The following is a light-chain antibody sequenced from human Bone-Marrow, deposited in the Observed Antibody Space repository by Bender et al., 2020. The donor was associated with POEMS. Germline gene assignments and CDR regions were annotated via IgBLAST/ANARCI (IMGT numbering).Light chain of an antibody. CDR2: KDG. Sequence: SYELTQPPSMSVSPGQTARITCSGDELPKQYLYWYQQKPGQAPVLVISKDGERPSGIPERFSGSNSGNTATLTISRVEAGDEADYYCQVWDSSSDHSVFGGGTKLTV. V-gene: IGLV3-25*02. CDR1: ELPKQY. CDR3: QVWDSSSDHSV. J-gene: IGLJ3*02.